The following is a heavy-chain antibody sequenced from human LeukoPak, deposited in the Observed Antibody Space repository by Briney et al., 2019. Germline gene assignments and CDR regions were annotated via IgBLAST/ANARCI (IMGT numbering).Heavy chain of an antibody. D-gene: IGHD6-19*01. V-gene: IGHV1-46*01. J-gene: IGHJ5*02. CDR2: INPSGGST. Sequence: ASVKVSCKASGYTFTSYYMHWVRQAPGQGLEWMGIINPSGGSTSYAQKFQGRVTMTRDTSTSTVYMELSSLRSEDTAVYYCAREVAREGSGWYRNNWFDPWGQGTLVTVSS. CDR1: GYTFTSYY. CDR3: AREVAREGSGWYRNNWFDP.